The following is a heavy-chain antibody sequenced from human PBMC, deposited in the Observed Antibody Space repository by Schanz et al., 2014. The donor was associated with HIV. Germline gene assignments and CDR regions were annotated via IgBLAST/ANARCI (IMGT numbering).Heavy chain of an antibody. CDR2: ISWNTGII. Sequence: EVQLLESGGGLVQPGGSLRLSCAASGFNFDDYAMHWVRQAPGKGLEWVSGISWNTGIINYADSVKGRFTISRDNAKNSLYLQMNSLRAEDTALYYCARDIQPSIMMFGVVSSWGQGTLVTVSS. V-gene: IGHV3-9*01. J-gene: IGHJ5*02. CDR3: ARDIQPSIMMFGVVSS. CDR1: GFNFDDYA. D-gene: IGHD3-3*01.